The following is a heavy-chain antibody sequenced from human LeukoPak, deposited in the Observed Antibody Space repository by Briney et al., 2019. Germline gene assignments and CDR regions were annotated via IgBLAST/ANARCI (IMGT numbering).Heavy chain of an antibody. D-gene: IGHD2/OR15-2a*01. J-gene: IGHJ4*02. CDR2: IYPGDSDT. CDR1: GYSFSSYW. CDR3: ARGEYYSDY. V-gene: IGHV5-51*01. Sequence: GASLQISCKGSGYSFSSYWIGWVRQLPGKGLEWMGIIYPGDSDTRYSPSFQGQVTISVDKSISTAYLQWSSLKASDTAMYYCARGEYYSDYWGQGTLVTVSS.